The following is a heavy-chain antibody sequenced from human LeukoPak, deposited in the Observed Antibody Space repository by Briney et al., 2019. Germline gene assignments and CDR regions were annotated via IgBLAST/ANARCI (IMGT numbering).Heavy chain of an antibody. Sequence: SETLSLTCTVSGGSISSYYWSWIRQPPGKGLEWIGYIYYGGSTNYNPSLKSRVTISVDTSKNQFSLKLSSVTAADTAVYYCARALTLAGTFDYWGQGTLVTVSS. CDR2: IYYGGST. CDR1: GGSISSYY. CDR3: ARALTLAGTFDY. V-gene: IGHV4-59*01. D-gene: IGHD6-13*01. J-gene: IGHJ4*02.